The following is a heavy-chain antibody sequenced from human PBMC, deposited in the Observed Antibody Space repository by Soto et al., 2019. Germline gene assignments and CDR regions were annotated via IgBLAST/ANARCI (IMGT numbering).Heavy chain of an antibody. Sequence: QVQLQESGPGLVKPSETLSLTCTVSGGSINNHFWSWIRQHPGKGLEWLGYVYYNGITNDNPVLQSRVTMSVDTSKNLLSLYLTSLTAEDTAMCYCTRANWYSEYWGQGTLVSVS. D-gene: IGHD2-8*01. V-gene: IGHV4-59*11. J-gene: IGHJ4*02. CDR2: VYYNGIT. CDR3: TRANWYSEY. CDR1: GGSINNHF.